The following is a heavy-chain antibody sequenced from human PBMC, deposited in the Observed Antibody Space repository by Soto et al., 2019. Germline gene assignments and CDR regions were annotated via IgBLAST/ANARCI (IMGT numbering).Heavy chain of an antibody. V-gene: IGHV4-34*01. D-gene: IGHD3-10*01. CDR2: INHSGST. CDR3: ASLYGSGSYYYYYGMDV. Sequence: SETLSLTCAVYGGSFSGCYWSWIRQPPGKGLEWIGEINHSGSTNYNPSLKSRVTISVDTSKNQFSLKLSSGTAADTAVYYCASLYGSGSYYYYYGMDVWGQGTPVTVSS. CDR1: GGSFSGCY. J-gene: IGHJ6*02.